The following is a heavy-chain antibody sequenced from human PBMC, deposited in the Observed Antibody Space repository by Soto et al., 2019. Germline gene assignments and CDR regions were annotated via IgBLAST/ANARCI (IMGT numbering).Heavy chain of an antibody. CDR1: GDSISSGNHY. CDR2: IFYSGTA. V-gene: IGHV4-30-4*01. J-gene: IGHJ5*02. D-gene: IGHD3-10*01. Sequence: TLCLSGPGSGDSISSGNHYWSWIRQPPGKGLEWIGYIFYSGTAYYNPSLKSRLTISVDTSKNQLSLKLSSVTAADTAVYYCARTDYGTAYFDPWGQGSLVTVSS. CDR3: ARTDYGTAYFDP.